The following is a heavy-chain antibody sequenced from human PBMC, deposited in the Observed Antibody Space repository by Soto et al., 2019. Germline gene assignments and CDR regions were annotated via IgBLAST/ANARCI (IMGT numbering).Heavy chain of an antibody. CDR2: IYYSGST. CDR3: ARDNYDSSGYYQYYFDY. Sequence: PSETLSLTCTVSGGSVSSGSYYWSWIRQPPGKGLEWIGYIYYSGSTNYNPSLKSRVTISVDTSKNQFSLKLSSVTAADTAVYYCARDNYDSSGYYQYYFDYWGQGTLVTV. D-gene: IGHD3-22*01. CDR1: GGSVSSGSYY. V-gene: IGHV4-61*01. J-gene: IGHJ4*02.